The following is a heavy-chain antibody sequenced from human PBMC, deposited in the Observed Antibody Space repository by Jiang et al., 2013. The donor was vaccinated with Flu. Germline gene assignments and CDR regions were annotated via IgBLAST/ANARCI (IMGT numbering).Heavy chain of an antibody. Sequence: VQLLESGGGLVQPGGSLRLSCAASGFAFKDFVMHWVRQAPGKGLEWVAVIWQDGNTKYYADSVKGRFTISRDNSKNTLYLQMNSLRAEDTAVYFCARDYYDARGFSYIFDHWARDPGRRLL. CDR1: GFAFKDFV. V-gene: IGHV3-33*08. J-gene: IGHJ4*03. D-gene: IGHD3-22*01. CDR3: ARDYYDARGFSYIFDH. CDR2: IWQDGNTK.